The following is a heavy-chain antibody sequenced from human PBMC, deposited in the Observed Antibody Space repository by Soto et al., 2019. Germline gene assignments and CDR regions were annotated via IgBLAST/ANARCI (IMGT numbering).Heavy chain of an antibody. CDR2: IYSAGNT. CDR3: ARDFVVGGPTINYYYGMDV. CDR1: GFTVSSNY. D-gene: IGHD1-26*01. Sequence: PGGSLRLSCAASGFTVSSNYMSWVRQAPGKGLEGISIIYSAGNTYYADSVKGRFTISRDNSKNTLYLQMNSLGAEDTAVYYCARDFVVGGPTINYYYGMDVWGQGTTVTVSS. V-gene: IGHV3-66*01. J-gene: IGHJ6*02.